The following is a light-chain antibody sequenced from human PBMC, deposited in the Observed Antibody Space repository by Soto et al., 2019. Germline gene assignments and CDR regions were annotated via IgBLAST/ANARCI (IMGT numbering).Light chain of an antibody. V-gene: IGKV1-5*01. CDR3: QQYSSFWT. Sequence: DIQMTQSPSTLSASVGDRVTITCRASQSVSTWLAWYQQRPGKAPKLLIYHASTLQSGVPSRFSGSGSGTEFTLTISSLQPDDFATYHCQQYSSFWTFGQGTKVDIK. CDR2: HAS. CDR1: QSVSTW. J-gene: IGKJ1*01.